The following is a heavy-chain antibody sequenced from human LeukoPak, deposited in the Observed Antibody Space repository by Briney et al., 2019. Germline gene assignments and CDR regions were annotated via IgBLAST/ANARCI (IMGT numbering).Heavy chain of an antibody. CDR3: ARESNDYGGYFDY. V-gene: IGHV4-30-4*08. J-gene: IGHJ4*02. CDR1: GGSISSSSYY. D-gene: IGHD4-23*01. Sequence: TSETLSLTCTVSGGSISSSSYYWGWIRQPPGKGLEWIGYIYYSGSTYYNPSLKSRVTISVDTSKNQFSLKLSSVTAADTAVYYCARESNDYGGYFDYWGQGTLVTVSS. CDR2: IYYSGST.